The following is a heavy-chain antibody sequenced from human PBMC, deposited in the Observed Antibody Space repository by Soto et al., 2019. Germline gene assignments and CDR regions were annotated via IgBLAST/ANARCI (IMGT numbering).Heavy chain of an antibody. CDR2: IFFTGSA. CDR3: ARDGHGMDV. CDR1: GGSVSTGSYD. Sequence: LSLTCTVSGGSVSTGSYDWSWIRQPPGKGLEWIGKIFFTGSAHYNPSLRNRVTMSVDTSKDQFSLTLTSVTAADTAVYYCARDGHGMDVWGQGTTVTVSS. V-gene: IGHV4-61*01. J-gene: IGHJ6*02.